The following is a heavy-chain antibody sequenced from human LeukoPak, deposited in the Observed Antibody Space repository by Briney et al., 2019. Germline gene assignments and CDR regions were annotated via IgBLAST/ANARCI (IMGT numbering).Heavy chain of an antibody. CDR1: GYSFTSYW. J-gene: IGHJ3*02. CDR3: ARKGDSSGYYYWDAFDI. Sequence: GESLKISCKGSGYSFTSYWIGWVRQMPGKGLEWMGIIYPGDSDTRYSPSFQSQVTISADKSISTAYLQWSSLKASDTAMYYCARKGDSSGYYYWDAFDIWGQGTMVTVSS. V-gene: IGHV5-51*01. D-gene: IGHD3-22*01. CDR2: IYPGDSDT.